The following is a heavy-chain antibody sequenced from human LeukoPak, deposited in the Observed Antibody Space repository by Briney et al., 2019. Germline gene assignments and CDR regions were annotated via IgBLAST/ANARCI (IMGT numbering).Heavy chain of an antibody. CDR3: ARGLDSSSSY. J-gene: IGHJ4*02. CDR2: IYYSGST. V-gene: IGHV4-39*07. CDR1: GGSISSSGYY. Sequence: SETLSLTCTVSGGSISSSGYYWGWIRQPPGKGLEWIASIYYSGSTYYNPSPKSRVTISVDTSKNQFSLKLSSVTAADTAVYYCARGLDSSSSYWGQGTLVTVSS. D-gene: IGHD6-6*01.